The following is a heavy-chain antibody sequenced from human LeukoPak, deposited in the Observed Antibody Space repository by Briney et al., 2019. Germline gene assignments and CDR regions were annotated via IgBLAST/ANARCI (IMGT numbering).Heavy chain of an antibody. CDR3: AEDQHSSGWYGFGNY. CDR2: ISGSGGST. J-gene: IGHJ4*02. V-gene: IGHV3-23*01. CDR1: GFTFSSYA. D-gene: IGHD6-19*01. Sequence: PGGSLRLSCAASGFTFSSYAMSWVRQAPGKGLEWVSAISGSGGSTYYADSVKGRFTISRDNSKNTLYLQMNSLRAEDTAVYCCAEDQHSSGWYGFGNYWGQGTLVTVSS.